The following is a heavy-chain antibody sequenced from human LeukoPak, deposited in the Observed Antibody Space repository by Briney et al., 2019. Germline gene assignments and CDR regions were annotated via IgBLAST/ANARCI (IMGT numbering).Heavy chain of an antibody. CDR1: GGSISGYY. V-gene: IGHV4-59*01. D-gene: IGHD2-15*01. Sequence: SETLSLTCTVSGGSISGYYWSWIRQPPGKGLEWIRYIYYSGSTNYNPSLKSRVTISVDTSKNQFSLKLSSVTAADTAVYYCARDFLGYCSGGSCHNNWFDPWGQGTLVTVSS. CDR2: IYYSGST. J-gene: IGHJ5*02. CDR3: ARDFLGYCSGGSCHNNWFDP.